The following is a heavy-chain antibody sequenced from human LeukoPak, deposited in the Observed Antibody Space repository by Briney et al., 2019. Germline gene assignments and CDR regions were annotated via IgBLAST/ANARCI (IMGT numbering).Heavy chain of an antibody. J-gene: IGHJ4*02. CDR2: ISSSSSYI. CDR1: GFTLRTYW. V-gene: IGHV3-21*01. Sequence: GGSLRLSCAAPGFTLRTYWMSWVRQAPGKGLEWVSSISSSSSYIYYADSVKGRFTISRDNAKNSLYLQMNSLRADDTAVYYCARGYSSSWYLDWGQGTLVTVSS. D-gene: IGHD6-13*01. CDR3: ARGYSSSWYLD.